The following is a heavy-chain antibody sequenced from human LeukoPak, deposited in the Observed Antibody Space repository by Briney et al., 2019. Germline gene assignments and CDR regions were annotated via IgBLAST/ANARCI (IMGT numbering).Heavy chain of an antibody. CDR1: GGSFSGYY. D-gene: IGHD4-17*01. J-gene: IGHJ4*02. CDR2: IKHSGST. CDR3: ARDHVYGDSIDY. V-gene: IGHV4-34*01. Sequence: SETLSLTCAVYGGSFSGYYWRWIRQPPGKGLECIGEIKHSGSTNNNPTLKSRVTISVVTSKNQFSLKLSSVTAADTAVYYSARDHVYGDSIDYCGQGTLVTVSS.